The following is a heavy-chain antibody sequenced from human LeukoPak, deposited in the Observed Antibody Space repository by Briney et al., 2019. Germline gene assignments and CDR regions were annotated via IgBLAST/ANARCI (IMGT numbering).Heavy chain of an antibody. J-gene: IGHJ4*02. Sequence: SETLSLTCIVSGGSISSSTYYWGWIRQPPGKGLEWIGTISYSGNTYYNPSLKIRLTISVDTSKNQFSLNLSYVTAADTAVYYCARLRDSSSCFRYYFDYWGQGTLVTVSS. D-gene: IGHD6-13*01. V-gene: IGHV4-39*01. CDR3: ARLRDSSSCFRYYFDY. CDR1: GGSISSSTYY. CDR2: ISYSGNT.